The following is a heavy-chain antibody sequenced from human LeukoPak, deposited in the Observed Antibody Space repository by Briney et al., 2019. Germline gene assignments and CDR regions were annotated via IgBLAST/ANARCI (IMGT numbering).Heavy chain of an antibody. Sequence: GRSLRLSCAASGFTFSSYGMHWVRQAPGKGLEWVAVISYDGSNKYYADSVKGRFTISRDNSKNTLYLQMNSLRAEDTAVYYCAKEEKELSRVYYYGMDVWGQGTTVTVSS. CDR2: ISYDGSNK. V-gene: IGHV3-30*18. J-gene: IGHJ6*02. CDR1: GFTFSSYG. D-gene: IGHD3-16*02. CDR3: AKEEKELSRVYYYGMDV.